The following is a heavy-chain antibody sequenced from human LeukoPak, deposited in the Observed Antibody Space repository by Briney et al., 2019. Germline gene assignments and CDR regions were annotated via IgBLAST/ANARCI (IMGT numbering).Heavy chain of an antibody. J-gene: IGHJ4*02. CDR3: AIEGYSSGRSSDS. V-gene: IGHV3-33*01. CDR1: GFIFSNYG. Sequence: GGSLRLSXAASGFIFSNYGMHWVRQAPGKGMEWVAVIWYDGSNKYYTDSVKGRFTVSRDNSKNTLYLQMNSLRAEDTAVYYCAIEGYSSGRSSDSWGQGTLVTVSS. D-gene: IGHD6-19*01. CDR2: IWYDGSNK.